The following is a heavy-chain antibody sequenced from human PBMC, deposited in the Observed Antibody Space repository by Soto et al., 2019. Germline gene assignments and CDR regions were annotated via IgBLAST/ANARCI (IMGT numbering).Heavy chain of an antibody. CDR2: IKQDGSEK. V-gene: IGHV3-7*03. D-gene: IGHD3-3*01. Sequence: EVQLVESGGGMVQPGGSLRLSCAVSGCTFNKYWMTWVRQAPGRGLEWVANIKQDGSEKYYVDSVKGRFTISRDNAKNSLSLQMNSLRAEDTAIYYCARALDDYWSGYYGYWGQGTLVAVSS. CDR3: ARALDDYWSGYYGY. CDR1: GCTFNKYW. J-gene: IGHJ4*02.